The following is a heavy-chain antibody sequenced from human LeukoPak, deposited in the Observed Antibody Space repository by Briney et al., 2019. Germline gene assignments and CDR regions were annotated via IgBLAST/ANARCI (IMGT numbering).Heavy chain of an antibody. D-gene: IGHD6-13*01. CDR1: GYTFTGYY. CDR3: ARDRGVAAAGTKKSYYYYYMDV. CDR2: MNPNSGNT. V-gene: IGHV1-8*03. J-gene: IGHJ6*03. Sequence: ASVKVSCKASGYTFTGYYMHWVRQAPGQGLEWMGWMNPNSGNTGYAQKFQGRVTITRNTSISTAYMELSSLRSEDTAVYYCARDRGVAAAGTKKSYYYYYMDVWGKGTTVTVSS.